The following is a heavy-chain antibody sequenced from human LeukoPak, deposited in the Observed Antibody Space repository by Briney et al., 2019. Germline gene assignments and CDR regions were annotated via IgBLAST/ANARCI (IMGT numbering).Heavy chain of an antibody. CDR3: ASKPYSLAVAGNFDY. CDR1: GYTLTELS. Sequence: GASVKVSCKVSGYTLTELSMHWVRQAPGKGLEWMGGFDPEDGETIYAQKFRGRVTMTEDTSTDTAYMELSSLRSEDTAVYYCASKPYSLAVAGNFDYWGQGTLVTVSS. D-gene: IGHD6-19*01. CDR2: FDPEDGET. V-gene: IGHV1-24*01. J-gene: IGHJ4*02.